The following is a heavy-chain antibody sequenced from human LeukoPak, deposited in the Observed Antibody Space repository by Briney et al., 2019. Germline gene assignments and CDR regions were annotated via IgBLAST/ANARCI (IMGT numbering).Heavy chain of an antibody. CDR1: GFSFSGYW. V-gene: IGHV3-74*01. Sequence: PGGSLRLSCAASGFSFSGYWMHWVRQIPGKGLVWVSHINSDGSITNYADSVKGRFTISRDNAKNTLYLQMNRLRAEDTAVYYCAREVGAIDFWGQGTLVTVSS. J-gene: IGHJ4*02. CDR2: INSDGSIT. CDR3: AREVGAIDF. D-gene: IGHD1-26*01.